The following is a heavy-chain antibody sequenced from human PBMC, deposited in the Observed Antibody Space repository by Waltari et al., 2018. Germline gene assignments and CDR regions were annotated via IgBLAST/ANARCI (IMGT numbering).Heavy chain of an antibody. D-gene: IGHD2-15*01. V-gene: IGHV1-69-2*01. J-gene: IGHJ4*02. CDR2: ADPEDGET. CDR3: ARAVVVVVAATSVGFAY. Sequence: EVQLVQSGAEVKKPGARVKISCKVSGYTFTDYYMHWVQQAPGKGLEWMGLADPEDGETIYAEKFQGRVTITADTSTDTAYMELSSLRSEDTAVYYCARAVVVVVAATSVGFAYWGQGTLVTVSS. CDR1: GYTFTDYY.